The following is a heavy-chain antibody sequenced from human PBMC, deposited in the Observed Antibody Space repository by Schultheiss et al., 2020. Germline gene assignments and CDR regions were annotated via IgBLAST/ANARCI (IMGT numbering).Heavy chain of an antibody. CDR2: VSWNSGSL. J-gene: IGHJ6*03. V-gene: IGHV3-9*01. CDR1: GFSFDDYA. D-gene: IGHD6-19*01. Sequence: GGSLRLSCTASGFSFDDYAMHWVRQAPGKGLEWVSGVSWNSGSLGYADSVKGRFTISRDNAKNSLYLQMNSLRAEDTALYYCAKDSGVSVAGHYYYYYMDVWGKGNTGTVSS. CDR3: AKDSGVSVAGHYYYYYMDV.